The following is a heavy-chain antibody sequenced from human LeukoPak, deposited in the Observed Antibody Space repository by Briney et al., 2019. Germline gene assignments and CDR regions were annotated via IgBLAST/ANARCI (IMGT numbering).Heavy chain of an antibody. CDR2: IYYSGST. Sequence: SETLSLTCTVSGGSISSSSYYWGWIRQPPGKGLEWIGSIYYSGSTYYNPSLKSRVTMSVDTSKNQFSLKLSSVTALDTAVYYCARTGGSSTSWEYYYYMDVWGKGTTVTVSS. J-gene: IGHJ6*03. D-gene: IGHD2-2*01. V-gene: IGHV4-39*07. CDR3: ARTGGSSTSWEYYYYMDV. CDR1: GGSISSSSYY.